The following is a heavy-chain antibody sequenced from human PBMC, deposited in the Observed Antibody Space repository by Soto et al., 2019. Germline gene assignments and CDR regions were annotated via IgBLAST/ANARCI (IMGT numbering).Heavy chain of an antibody. CDR2: ISYDGSIK. Sequence: QVQLVESGGGVVQPGRSLRLSCAASGFTFSSYGIHWVRQAPGKGLEWVAAISYDGSIKYYADSVKGRFTISRDNSKNTLFLQINSLRAEDTAVYYCAKSLPLGEFSLGDYFDYWGQGTLVTVSS. V-gene: IGHV3-30*18. CDR3: AKSLPLGEFSLGDYFDY. D-gene: IGHD3-16*02. J-gene: IGHJ4*02. CDR1: GFTFSSYG.